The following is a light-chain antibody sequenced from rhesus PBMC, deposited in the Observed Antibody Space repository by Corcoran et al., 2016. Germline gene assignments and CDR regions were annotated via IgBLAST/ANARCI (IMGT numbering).Light chain of an antibody. J-gene: IGKJ4*01. Sequence: DVVMTQSTLSLPVTPGQPASISCRSSQSILHSNGNTYLSWFQQKPGQPPRRLIYKVSNRDSGVPERFSGSGAGNAFPLKISRVGARDVGVLYCMQGTHWPLTFVCWTKVEIK. CDR1: QSILHSNGNTY. V-gene: IGKV2-58*03. CDR3: MQGTHWPLT. CDR2: KVS.